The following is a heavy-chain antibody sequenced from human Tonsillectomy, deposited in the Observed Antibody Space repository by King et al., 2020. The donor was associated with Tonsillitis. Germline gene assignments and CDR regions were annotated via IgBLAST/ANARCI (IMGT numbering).Heavy chain of an antibody. CDR3: ARLTVDPAGDQDYFDY. CDR2: ISSSSSYT. V-gene: IGHV3-11*06. CDR1: GFTFTNYQ. D-gene: IGHD2-21*02. Sequence: VQLVESGGGLVKPGGSLRLSCAVSGFTFTNYQMIWIRQAPGKGLEWVSYISSSSSYTNYADSVKGRFTISRDNAKNSLSLQMNRLRAEDTAVYFCARLTVDPAGDQDYFDYWGQGTLVTVSS. J-gene: IGHJ4*02.